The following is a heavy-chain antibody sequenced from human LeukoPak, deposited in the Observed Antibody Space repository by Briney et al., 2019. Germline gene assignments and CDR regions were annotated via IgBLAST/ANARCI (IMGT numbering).Heavy chain of an antibody. CDR1: EYTFTSYA. CDR2: INAGNGNT. D-gene: IGHD4-17*01. J-gene: IGHJ3*02. Sequence: GASVKVSCKASEYTFTSYAIHWVRQAPGQRLEWMGWINAGNGNTKYSQEFQGRVTITRDTSATTAHMELSSLRSEDMAVYYCARDRAPKTVTSEVDAFDIWGQGTMVTVSS. V-gene: IGHV1-3*03. CDR3: ARDRAPKTVTSEVDAFDI.